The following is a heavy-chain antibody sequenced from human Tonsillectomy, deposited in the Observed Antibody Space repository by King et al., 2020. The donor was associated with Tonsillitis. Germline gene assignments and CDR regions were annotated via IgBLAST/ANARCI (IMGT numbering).Heavy chain of an antibody. CDR1: GGSISSGSYY. Sequence: QLQESGPGLVKPSQTLSLTCTVSGGSISSGSYYWSWIRQPAGKGLEWIGRIHTSGSTNYNPSLKSRVTMSVDTSKKQFSLKLSSVTAADTAVYYCARDVYLGYCSGTSCEYWFDPWGQGTLVTVSS. J-gene: IGHJ5*02. CDR3: ARDVYLGYCSGTSCEYWFDP. V-gene: IGHV4-61*02. CDR2: IHTSGST. D-gene: IGHD2-2*01.